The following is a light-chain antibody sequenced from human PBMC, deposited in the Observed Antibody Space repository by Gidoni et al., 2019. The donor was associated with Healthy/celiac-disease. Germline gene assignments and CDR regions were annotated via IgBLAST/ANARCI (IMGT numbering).Light chain of an antibody. V-gene: IGLV3-1*01. CDR1: KLGDKY. CDR2: QVS. Sequence: SDELTQPPSVSVSPGQTASITCSGDKLGDKYACWYQQKPCQSPVLVIYQVSKRPSGIPERFSGSNSGTTATLTISGTQAMDEADYYCQAWDSSTAGVFGGGTKLTVL. CDR3: QAWDSSTAGV. J-gene: IGLJ3*02.